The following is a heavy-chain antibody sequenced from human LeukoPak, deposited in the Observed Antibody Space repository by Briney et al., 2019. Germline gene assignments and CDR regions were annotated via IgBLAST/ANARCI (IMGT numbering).Heavy chain of an antibody. CDR3: ARVGYDSSGSDY. V-gene: IGHV3-21*01. D-gene: IGHD3-22*01. CDR1: GFTFSSYS. J-gene: IGHJ4*02. Sequence: PGGSLRLSCAASGFTFSSYSMNCVRQAPGKGLEWVSSISSSSSYIYYADSVKGRFTISRDNAKNSLYLEMNSLRAEDTAVYYCARVGYDSSGSDYWGQGTLVTVSS. CDR2: ISSSSSYI.